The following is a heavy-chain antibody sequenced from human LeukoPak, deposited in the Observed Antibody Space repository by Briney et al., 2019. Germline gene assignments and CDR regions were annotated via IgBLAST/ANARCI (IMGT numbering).Heavy chain of an antibody. CDR1: GGSISSGGYS. CDR2: IYHSGST. CDR3: ASGNTMDRGVIGDY. Sequence: SETLSLTCAVSGGSISSGGYSWSWIRQPPGKGLEWIGYIYHSGSTYYNPSLKSRVTISVDRSKNQFSLKLSSVTAADTAVYYCASGNTMDRGVIGDYWGQGTLVTVSS. D-gene: IGHD3-10*01. V-gene: IGHV4-30-2*01. J-gene: IGHJ4*02.